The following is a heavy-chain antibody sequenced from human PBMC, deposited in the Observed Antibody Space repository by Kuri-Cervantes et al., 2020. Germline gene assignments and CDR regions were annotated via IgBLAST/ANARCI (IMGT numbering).Heavy chain of an antibody. Sequence: GESLKISCAASGFTFSSYGMHWVRQAPGKGLEWVAVIWYDGSNKYYADSVKGRFTISRDNSKNTLYLQMNSLRAEDTAVYYCARDGPGQDDFDYWGQGTLVTVSS. J-gene: IGHJ4*02. CDR3: ARDGPGQDDFDY. CDR1: GFTFSSYG. CDR2: IWYDGSNK. V-gene: IGHV3-33*01. D-gene: IGHD3-3*01.